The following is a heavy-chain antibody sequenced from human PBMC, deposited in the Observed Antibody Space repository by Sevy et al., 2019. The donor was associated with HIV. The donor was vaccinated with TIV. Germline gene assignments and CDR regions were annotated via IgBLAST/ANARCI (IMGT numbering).Heavy chain of an antibody. V-gene: IGHV1-2*02. CDR2: INPNNGGT. CDR3: ARVGYFDWLLPFDY. J-gene: IGHJ4*02. Sequence: ASVKVSCKASGYTFTGYYMHWVRQAPGQGLEWMGWINPNNGGTNYAQKFQGRVTMTRDTSISTAYMELSRLRSDDTAVYYCARVGYFDWLLPFDYWGQGTLVTVSS. CDR1: GYTFTGYY. D-gene: IGHD3-9*01.